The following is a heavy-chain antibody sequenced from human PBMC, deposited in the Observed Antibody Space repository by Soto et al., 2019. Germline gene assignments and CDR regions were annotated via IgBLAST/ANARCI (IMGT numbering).Heavy chain of an antibody. Sequence: SETLSLTCTVSGGSISSGDYYWSWIRQPPGKGLEWIGYIYYSGSTYFNPSLKSRVTISVDTSKNQFSLKLSSVTAADTAVYYCARLAYSNYEPAYYYYGMDVWGQGTTVT. J-gene: IGHJ6*02. CDR1: GGSISSGDYY. CDR3: ARLAYSNYEPAYYYYGMDV. V-gene: IGHV4-30-4*01. D-gene: IGHD4-4*01. CDR2: IYYSGST.